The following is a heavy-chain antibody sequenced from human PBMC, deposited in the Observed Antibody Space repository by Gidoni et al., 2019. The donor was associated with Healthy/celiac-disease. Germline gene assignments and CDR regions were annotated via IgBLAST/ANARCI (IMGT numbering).Heavy chain of an antibody. CDR3: ARRDSGSFNYFDY. Sequence: EVQLVQSGAAVKQPGASLQISCQGSGYSFTSYWIGWVRQMPGKGLEWMGSIYPGDSDTRYSPSFKGKVTISADKSISTAYLQWSSLKASDTAMYYCARRDSGSFNYFDYWGQGTLVTVAS. CDR1: GYSFTSYW. D-gene: IGHD1-26*01. V-gene: IGHV5-51*03. CDR2: IYPGDSDT. J-gene: IGHJ4*02.